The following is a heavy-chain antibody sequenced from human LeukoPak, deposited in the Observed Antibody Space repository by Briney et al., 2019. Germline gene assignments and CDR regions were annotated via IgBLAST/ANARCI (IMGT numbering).Heavy chain of an antibody. CDR2: IYYSGTT. D-gene: IGHD4-17*01. V-gene: IGHV4-59*01. CDR3: ARVAGDYPAGLAP. CDR1: GVSISNYY. J-gene: IGHJ5*02. Sequence: SETLSLTCTVSGVSISNYYWSWIRQPPGKGLEWIGYIYYSGTTNYNPSLKSRVTISVDTSKNQFSLKLSSVTAADTAVYYCARVAGDYPAGLAPWGQGTLVTVSS.